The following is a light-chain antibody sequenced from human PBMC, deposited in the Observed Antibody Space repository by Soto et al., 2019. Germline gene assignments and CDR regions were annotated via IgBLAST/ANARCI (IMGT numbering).Light chain of an antibody. CDR3: QTWVTGTWE. V-gene: IGLV4-69*01. CDR2: LHSDGSQ. J-gene: IGLJ3*02. CDR1: SGHSTYA. Sequence: QLVLTHSPSASASLGASVKLTCTLSSGHSTYAIAWHQQQPEKGPRYLMKLHSDGSQCKGDGIPDRFSGSSSGAARYLTISSLQSEDEADYYCQTWVTGTWEFGGGTKLTVL.